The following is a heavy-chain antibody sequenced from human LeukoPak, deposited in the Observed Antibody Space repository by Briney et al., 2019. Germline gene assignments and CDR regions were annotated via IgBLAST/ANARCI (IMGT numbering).Heavy chain of an antibody. J-gene: IGHJ6*03. CDR1: GGSFSGYY. V-gene: IGHV4-34*01. Sequence: SETLSLTCAVYGGSFSGYYWSWIRQPPGKGLEWIGEINHSGSTNYNPSLKSRVTISVDTSKNQFSLKLSSVTAADTAVYYCARVVAGSGSYDDYYYYTDVWGKGTTVTVSS. CDR3: ARVVAGSGSYDDYYYYTDV. CDR2: INHSGST. D-gene: IGHD3-10*01.